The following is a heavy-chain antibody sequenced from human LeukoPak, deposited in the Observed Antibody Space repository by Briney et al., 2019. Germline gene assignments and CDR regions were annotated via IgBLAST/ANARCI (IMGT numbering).Heavy chain of an antibody. J-gene: IGHJ6*02. CDR1: GFTFSTYG. V-gene: IGHV3-33*01. CDR3: ARDDRYYYDYYYYYGMDV. CDR2: IWYDGTNT. Sequence: GGSLRLSCTASGFTFSTYGMHWVRQAPGKGLEWVAVIWYDGTNTYYEDSVKGRFTVSRDNSENTLYLQMNSLRAEDTAVYYCARDDRYYYDYYYYYGMDVWGQGTTVTVSS. D-gene: IGHD3-22*01.